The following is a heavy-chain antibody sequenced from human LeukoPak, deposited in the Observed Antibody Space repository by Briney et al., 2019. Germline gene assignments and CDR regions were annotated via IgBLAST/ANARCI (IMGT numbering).Heavy chain of an antibody. D-gene: IGHD2-8*01. CDR1: RLTFSSYG. V-gene: IGHV3-30*02. J-gene: IGHJ4*02. CDR2: IRYDGSNK. Sequence: PGGSLRLSRVASRLTFSSYGMHWVRQAAGKELAWVAFIRYDGSNKYYADSVKGRFTISRDNSKNTLYLQMNSLRAEDTAVYYCAKDQMVYATYFDYWGQGTLVTVSS. CDR3: AKDQMVYATYFDY.